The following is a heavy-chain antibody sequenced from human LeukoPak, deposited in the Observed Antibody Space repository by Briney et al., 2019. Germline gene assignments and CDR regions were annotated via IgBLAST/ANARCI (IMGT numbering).Heavy chain of an antibody. J-gene: IGHJ4*02. CDR3: ARWAKSYDL. CDR1: GFTFSNYW. CDR2: IKQDGSEK. V-gene: IGHV3-7*01. Sequence: GGSLRLSCAASGFTFSNYWTSWVRQAPGKGLEWVANIKQDGSEKYYVDSVTGRFTISRDNAKNSLSLQMHSVSAEDTAVYYCARWAKSYDLWGQGTLVTVSS. D-gene: IGHD3-10*01.